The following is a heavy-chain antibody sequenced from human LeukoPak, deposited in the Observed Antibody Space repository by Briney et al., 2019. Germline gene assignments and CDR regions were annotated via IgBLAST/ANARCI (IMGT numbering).Heavy chain of an antibody. D-gene: IGHD3-22*01. CDR3: AKDLYYYDSGGYYYSQGYFDY. CDR1: GFTFSSYG. Sequence: GGSLRLSCAASGFTFSSYGMHWVRQAPGKGLEWVAVISYDGSNKYYADSVTGRFTISRDNSKNTLYLQMNSLRAEDTAVYYCAKDLYYYDSGGYYYSQGYFDYWGQGTLVTVSS. V-gene: IGHV3-30*18. CDR2: ISYDGSNK. J-gene: IGHJ4*02.